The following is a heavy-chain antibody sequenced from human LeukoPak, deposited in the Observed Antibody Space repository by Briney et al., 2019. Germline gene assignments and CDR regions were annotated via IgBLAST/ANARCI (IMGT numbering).Heavy chain of an antibody. V-gene: IGHV4-61*02. J-gene: IGHJ4*02. D-gene: IGHD4-11*01. CDR1: GGSISSGSYY. CDR2: IYTSGST. CDR3: ARGYDYSNYDAPSDY. Sequence: SQTLSLTYTVFGGSISSGSYYWSWIRQPAGKGLEWIGRIYTSGSTNYNPSLKSRVTISVVTSKNQFSLKLSSVTAADTAVYYCARGYDYSNYDAPSDYWGQGTLVTVSS.